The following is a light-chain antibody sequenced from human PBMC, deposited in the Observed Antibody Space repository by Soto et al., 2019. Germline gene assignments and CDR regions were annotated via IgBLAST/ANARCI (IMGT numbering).Light chain of an antibody. J-gene: IGKJ1*01. V-gene: IGKV1-17*01. CDR3: QQANSFPPT. CDR1: QGIRND. CDR2: SAS. Sequence: DIQLTQSPSFLSASVGDRVTITCRASQGIRNDLGWYQQKPGKAPKALIYSASSLHSGVPSRFSGSGSGTDFTLTISSLQPEDFATYYCQQANSFPPTFGQGTKVDI.